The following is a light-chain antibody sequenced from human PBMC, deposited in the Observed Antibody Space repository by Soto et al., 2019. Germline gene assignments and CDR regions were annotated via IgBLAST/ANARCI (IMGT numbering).Light chain of an antibody. CDR3: QQYNNWPPRGT. V-gene: IGKV3-15*01. Sequence: EIVLTQSPATLSVSPGERATLSCRASQGVSSNLAWYQQKPGQGPRLLIYGASTRATGIPARFSGSGSGTEFTLNISSLQPEDFALYYCQQYNNWPPRGTFGQGTRWIS. J-gene: IGKJ1*01. CDR1: QGVSSN. CDR2: GAS.